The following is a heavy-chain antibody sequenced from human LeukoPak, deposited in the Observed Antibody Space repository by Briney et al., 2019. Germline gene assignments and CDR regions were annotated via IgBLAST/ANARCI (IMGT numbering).Heavy chain of an antibody. Sequence: ASVKVSCKASGYTFTGYYMHWVRQAPGQGLKWMGWINPTSGGTNYAQKFQGRVPITRDTSISTAYMLQSRLRSDDTAVYYCARRYYYYYMDVWGKGTTVTVSS. CDR3: ARRYYYYYMDV. CDR2: INPTSGGT. CDR1: GYTFTGYY. J-gene: IGHJ6*03. V-gene: IGHV1-2*02.